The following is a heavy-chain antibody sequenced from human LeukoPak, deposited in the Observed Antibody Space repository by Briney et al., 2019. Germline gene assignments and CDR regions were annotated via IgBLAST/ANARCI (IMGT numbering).Heavy chain of an antibody. J-gene: IGHJ5*02. CDR3: ARGVMYIVSWFDP. CDR1: GFAFSYYA. D-gene: IGHD2-15*01. CDR2: ISGTAFST. V-gene: IGHV3-23*01. Sequence: PGGSLRLSCAASGFAFSYYAMNWVRQAPGKGLEWVSGISGTAFSTHYADSVKGRFTISRDNSKNTLYLQMNSLSAEDTAIYYCARGVMYIVSWFDPWGQGTLVTVSS.